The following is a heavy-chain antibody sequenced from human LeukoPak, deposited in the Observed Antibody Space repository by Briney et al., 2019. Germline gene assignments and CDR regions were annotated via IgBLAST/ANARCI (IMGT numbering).Heavy chain of an antibody. CDR2: INPNSGGT. CDR1: GYTFTDYY. J-gene: IGHJ4*02. V-gene: IGHV1-2*02. Sequence: GASVKVSCKASGYTFTDYYMHWVRQAPGQGLEWMGWINPNSGGTNFSQKFQGRVAMTRDTSISTAYLELGSPRSDATAVYFCARARWQLVPYFDSWGQGTLVTVSS. D-gene: IGHD6-6*01. CDR3: ARARWQLVPYFDS.